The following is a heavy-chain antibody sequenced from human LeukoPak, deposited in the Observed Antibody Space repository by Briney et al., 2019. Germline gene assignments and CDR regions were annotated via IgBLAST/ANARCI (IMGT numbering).Heavy chain of an antibody. J-gene: IGHJ4*02. D-gene: IGHD6-19*01. CDR2: FDPEDGET. V-gene: IGHV1-24*01. CDR1: GYTLTELS. CDR3: ATVDSSGWCFGY. Sequence: ASVNVSCKVSGYTLTELSMHWVRQAPGKGLEGMGGFDPEDGETIYAQRFQGRVTMTEDTPTDTAYMQLSSMRSEDTAVYYCATVDSSGWCFGYWGQGTLVTVSS.